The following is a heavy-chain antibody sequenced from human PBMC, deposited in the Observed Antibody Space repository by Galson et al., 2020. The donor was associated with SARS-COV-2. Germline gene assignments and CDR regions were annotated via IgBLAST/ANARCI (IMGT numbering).Heavy chain of an antibody. Sequence: GESLKISCAASGFTVSSNYMSWVRQAPGKGLEWVSVTYSGGSTYYADSVKGRFTISRDNSKNTLYFQMNSLRAEDTAVYYCARSGFYDTIARKDYYYMDVWGTGTTVTVSS. CDR1: GFTVSSNY. V-gene: IGHV3-66*02. CDR3: ARSGFYDTIARKDYYYMDV. CDR2: TYSGGST. J-gene: IGHJ6*03. D-gene: IGHD3-22*01.